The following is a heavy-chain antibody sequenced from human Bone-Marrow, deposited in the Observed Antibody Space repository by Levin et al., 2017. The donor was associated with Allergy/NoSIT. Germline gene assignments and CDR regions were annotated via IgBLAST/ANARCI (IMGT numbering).Heavy chain of an antibody. CDR1: GFTFSNYG. V-gene: IGHV3-33*01. Sequence: GGSLRLSCEASGFTFSNYGMHWVRQAPGKGLDWVAVIWHDGSIKYYADSVKGRFTISRDNSKNTLYLQLNRLRGEDTGLYYCAGYISADPYAFDMWGQGTMVIVSS. J-gene: IGHJ3*02. D-gene: IGHD6-13*01. CDR3: AGYISADPYAFDM. CDR2: IWHDGSIK.